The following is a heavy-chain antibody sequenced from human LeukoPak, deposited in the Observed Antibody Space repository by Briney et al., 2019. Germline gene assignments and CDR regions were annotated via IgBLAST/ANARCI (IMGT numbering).Heavy chain of an antibody. CDR3: AKDYYDSSGYNRAGFDY. CDR2: ISWNSGSI. D-gene: IGHD3-22*01. J-gene: IGHJ4*02. Sequence: PGGSLRLSCAASGFTFDDYAMHWVRQAPGKGLEWVSGISWNSGSIGYADSMKGRFTISRDNAKNSLYLQMNSLRAEDTALYYCAKDYYDSSGYNRAGFDYWGQGTLVTVSS. CDR1: GFTFDDYA. V-gene: IGHV3-9*01.